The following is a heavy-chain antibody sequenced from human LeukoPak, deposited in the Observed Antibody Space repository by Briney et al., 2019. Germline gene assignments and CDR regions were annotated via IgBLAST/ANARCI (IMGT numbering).Heavy chain of an antibody. D-gene: IGHD3-22*01. Sequence: SETLSLTCTVSGGSIGSYYWTWIRQPPGKGLEWIGYIYYSGSTNYNPSLESRVTISVDTSKNQFSLRLSSVTAADTAVYYCARRHNYYDSSGYYLSWFDPWGQGTLVTVSS. CDR1: GGSIGSYY. CDR2: IYYSGST. V-gene: IGHV4-59*08. CDR3: ARRHNYYDSSGYYLSWFDP. J-gene: IGHJ5*02.